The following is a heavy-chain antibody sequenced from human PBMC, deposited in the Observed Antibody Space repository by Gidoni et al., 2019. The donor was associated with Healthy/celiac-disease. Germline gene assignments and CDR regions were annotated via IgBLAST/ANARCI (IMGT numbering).Heavy chain of an antibody. D-gene: IGHD6-13*01. J-gene: IGHJ4*02. CDR3: ARDLANLLIAAAGPSFDY. CDR2: ISSSSSYI. CDR1: GFTFSSYS. Sequence: EVQLVESGGGLVKPGGSLRLSCAASGFTFSSYSMNWVRQAPGKGLEWVSSISSSSSYIYYADSVKGRFTISRDNDKNSLYLQMNSLRAEDTAVYYCARDLANLLIAAAGPSFDYWGQGTLVTVSS. V-gene: IGHV3-21*01.